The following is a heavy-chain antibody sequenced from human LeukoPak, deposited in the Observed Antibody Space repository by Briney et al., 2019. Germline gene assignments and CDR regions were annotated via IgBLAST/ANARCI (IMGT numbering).Heavy chain of an antibody. CDR2: IYYSGST. V-gene: IGHV4-59*08. D-gene: IGHD5-18*01. Sequence: SETLSLTCTVSGGSISSYYWSWIRQPPGKGLEWIGYIYYSGSTNYNPSLKSRVTISVDTSKNQFSLKLSSVTAADTAVYYCARHSYGLRGYFDYWGQGTLVTVSS. CDR1: GGSISSYY. J-gene: IGHJ4*02. CDR3: ARHSYGLRGYFDY.